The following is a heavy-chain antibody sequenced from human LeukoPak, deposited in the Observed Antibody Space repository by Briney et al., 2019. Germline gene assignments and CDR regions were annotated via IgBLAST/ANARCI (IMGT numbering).Heavy chain of an antibody. D-gene: IGHD1-14*01. V-gene: IGHV3-74*01. J-gene: IGHJ4*02. CDR2: TNTGGSST. CDR1: GFTFSSYW. Sequence: PGGSLRLSCAASGFTFSSYWMHWVRQVPGKGLVWVSRTNTGGSSTTYADSVKGRFTISRDNAKNTLYLQMDSLRAEGTGVYYCARSNHADDYWGQGTLVTVSS. CDR3: ARSNHADDY.